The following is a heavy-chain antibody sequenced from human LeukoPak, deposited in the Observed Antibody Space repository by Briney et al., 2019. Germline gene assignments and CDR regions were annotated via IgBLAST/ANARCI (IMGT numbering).Heavy chain of an antibody. CDR2: ISGSGGST. CDR3: AKDLSDPRGYFDY. D-gene: IGHD2-21*02. Sequence: GGPLRLPCAASGFTFRTFAMIGAAEAPGKGLEGGSAISGSGGSTYYADSVKGRFTISRDNSKNTLYLQMNSLRAEDTAVYYCAKDLSDPRGYFDYWGQGTLVTVSS. J-gene: IGHJ4*02. CDR1: GFTFRTFA. V-gene: IGHV3-23*01.